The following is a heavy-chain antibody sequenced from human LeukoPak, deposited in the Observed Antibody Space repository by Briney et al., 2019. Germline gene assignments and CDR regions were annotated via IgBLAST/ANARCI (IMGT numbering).Heavy chain of an antibody. CDR1: GLTVTNAW. CDR3: ARESYIAAAFYGMDV. V-gene: IGHV3-7*01. J-gene: IGHJ6*02. CDR2: IKQDGSEK. D-gene: IGHD6-13*01. Sequence: GESLRLSCAASGLTVTNAWMHWFRQAPGKGLEWVANIKQDGSEKYYVDSVKGRFTISRDNAKNSLYLQMNSLRAEDTAVYYCARESYIAAAFYGMDVWGQGTTVTVSS.